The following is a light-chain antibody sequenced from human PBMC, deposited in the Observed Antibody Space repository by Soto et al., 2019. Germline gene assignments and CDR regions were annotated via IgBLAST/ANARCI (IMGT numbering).Light chain of an antibody. V-gene: IGKV3-15*01. Sequence: VLLTESPATLSVSPGERATPSCRAMHCVNTYLCWYQQRPGQPPRLLIYDASTRATGIPARFSGRGSGTAFTLTIRSLQSDDFAVYYCQQYHNWPLPFGGGTKVDIK. CDR3: QQYHNWPLP. J-gene: IGKJ4*01. CDR1: HCVNTY. CDR2: DAS.